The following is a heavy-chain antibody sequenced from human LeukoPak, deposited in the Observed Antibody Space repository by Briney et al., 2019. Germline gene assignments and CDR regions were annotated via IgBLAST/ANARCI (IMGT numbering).Heavy chain of an antibody. D-gene: IGHD6-13*01. CDR2: INHSGST. Sequence: SETLSLTCAVYGGSFSGYYWSWIRQPPGKGLEWIGEINHSGSTNYNPSLKSRVTISVDTSKNQFSLKLSSVTAADTAVYYCARSLSSSWDVTPFDYWGQGTLVTVSS. CDR3: ARSLSSSWDVTPFDY. CDR1: GGSFSGYY. V-gene: IGHV4-34*01. J-gene: IGHJ4*02.